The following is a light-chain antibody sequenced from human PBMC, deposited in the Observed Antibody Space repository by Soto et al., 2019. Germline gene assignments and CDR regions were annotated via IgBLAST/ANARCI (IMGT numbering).Light chain of an antibody. CDR3: AAWDDSLSGRGV. CDR1: SSNIGSNY. CDR2: RNN. Sequence: QSVLTQPPSASGTPGQRVTISCSGSSSNIGSNYVYWYQQLQGTAPKLLIYRNNQRPSGVPDRFSGSKSGTSASLAISGLRSEDAADYYCAAWDDSLSGRGVFGGGTKVTVL. V-gene: IGLV1-47*01. J-gene: IGLJ2*01.